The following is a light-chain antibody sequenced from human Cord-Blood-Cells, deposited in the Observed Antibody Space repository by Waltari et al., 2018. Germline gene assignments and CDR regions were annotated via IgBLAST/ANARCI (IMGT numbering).Light chain of an antibody. CDR1: QSVLYSSNNKNY. CDR3: QQYYSTPYT. V-gene: IGKV4-1*01. CDR2: WAS. J-gene: IGKJ2*01. Sequence: DIVMNQSPDSLDVSLGERATINCKSSQSVLYSSNNKNYLAWYQQKPGQPPKLLISWASTRESGVPDRFSGSGSGTDFTLTISSLQAEDVAVYYCQQYYSTPYTFGQGTKLEIK.